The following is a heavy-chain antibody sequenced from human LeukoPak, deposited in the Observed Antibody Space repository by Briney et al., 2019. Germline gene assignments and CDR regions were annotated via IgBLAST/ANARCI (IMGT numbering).Heavy chain of an antibody. J-gene: IGHJ4*02. CDR1: GFTFSSNY. Sequence: GGSLRLSCAASGFTFSSNYMSWVRRAPGKELEWVSVISSGGSTYYADSMKGRFTISRDNSKNTLYLQVNSLRAEDTAVYYCARDSTAAGIDYWGQGTLVAVSS. D-gene: IGHD6-13*01. CDR3: ARDSTAAGIDY. CDR2: ISSGGST. V-gene: IGHV3-53*01.